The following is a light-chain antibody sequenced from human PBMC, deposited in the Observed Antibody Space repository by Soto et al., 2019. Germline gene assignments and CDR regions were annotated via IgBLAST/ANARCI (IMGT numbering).Light chain of an antibody. J-gene: IGLJ3*02. CDR3: ETWDSNTHTV. Sequence: QLVLTQSSSASASLGSSVKLTCTLSSGHSSYIIAWHQQQPGKAPRYLMKLEGSGSYNTWSGVPDRFSGSSSGADRYLTIARLPFEDDADYYCETWDSNTHTVFGGGTKLTVL. V-gene: IGLV4-60*02. CDR1: SGHSSYI. CDR2: LEGSGSY.